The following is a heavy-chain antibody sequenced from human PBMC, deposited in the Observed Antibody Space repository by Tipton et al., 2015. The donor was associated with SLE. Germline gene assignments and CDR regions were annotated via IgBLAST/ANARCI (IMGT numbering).Heavy chain of an antibody. J-gene: IGHJ6*03. D-gene: IGHD6-13*01. CDR1: GDSVSSNSAA. Sequence: PGLVKPSQTLSLTCAISGDSVSSNSAAWNWIRQSPSRGLEWLGRTYYRSKWYNDYAVSVKSRITINPDTSKNQFSLQLNSVTPEDTAGYYCARDVTAAGSTGYCYCYMDVWGKGTTVTVSS. V-gene: IGHV6-1*01. CDR2: TYYRSKWYN. CDR3: ARDVTAAGSTGYCYCYMDV.